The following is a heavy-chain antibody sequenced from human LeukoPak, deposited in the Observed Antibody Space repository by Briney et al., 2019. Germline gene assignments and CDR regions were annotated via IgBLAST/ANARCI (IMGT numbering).Heavy chain of an antibody. D-gene: IGHD3-10*02. J-gene: IGHJ6*02. V-gene: IGHV3-53*01. Sequence: PGGSLRLSCAASGFSVSTNYMSWVRQAPAKGLEWVSVIYSGDNTYYADFVKGRFTISRVNSKNTLYLQMNSLRAEDTALYYCARDLHYYVAMDVWGQGTTVTVSS. CDR2: IYSGDNT. CDR1: GFSVSTNY. CDR3: ARDLHYYVAMDV.